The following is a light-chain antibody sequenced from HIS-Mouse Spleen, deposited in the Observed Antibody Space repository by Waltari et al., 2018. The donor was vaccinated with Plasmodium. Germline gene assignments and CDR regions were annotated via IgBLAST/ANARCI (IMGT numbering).Light chain of an antibody. CDR2: EDS. CDR1: ALPKKY. V-gene: IGLV3-10*01. Sequence: SYELTQPPSVSVSPGQTARFTCSGDALPKKYAYWYQQKSGQAPVLVIYEDSKRPSGIPERFSGSSSGTMATLTISGAQVEDEVDYYCYSTDSSGNHRVFGGGTKLTVL. J-gene: IGLJ3*02. CDR3: YSTDSSGNHRV.